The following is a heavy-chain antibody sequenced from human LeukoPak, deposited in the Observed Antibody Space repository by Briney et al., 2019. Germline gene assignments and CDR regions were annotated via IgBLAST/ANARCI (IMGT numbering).Heavy chain of an antibody. CDR3: AKSFGYSRSWFDY. D-gene: IGHD6-13*01. Sequence: PGGSLRLSCAASGFTFSSYAMSRARQAPGKGLEWVSGISGNGGGTYYADSVKGRFTISRDNSKNTLYLQMNSLRAEDTAVYYCAKSFGYSRSWFDYWGQGTPVTVSS. CDR2: ISGNGGGT. CDR1: GFTFSSYA. V-gene: IGHV3-23*01. J-gene: IGHJ4*02.